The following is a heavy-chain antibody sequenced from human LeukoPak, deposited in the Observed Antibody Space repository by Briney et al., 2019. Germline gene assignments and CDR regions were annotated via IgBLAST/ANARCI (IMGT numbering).Heavy chain of an antibody. CDR2: ISAYNGNT. D-gene: IGHD2-2*01. V-gene: IGHV1-18*01. CDR1: GYTFTSYG. J-gene: IGHJ6*03. Sequence: ASVKVSCKASGYTFTSYGISWVRQAPGQGLEWMGWISAYNGNTNYAQKLQGRVTMTTDTSTSTAYMELRSLRSDDTAVYYCARGQYQLHYYYYYMDVWGKGTTVTVSS. CDR3: ARGQYQLHYYYYYMDV.